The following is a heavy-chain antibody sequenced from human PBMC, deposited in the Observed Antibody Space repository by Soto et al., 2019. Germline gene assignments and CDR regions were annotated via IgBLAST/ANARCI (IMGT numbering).Heavy chain of an antibody. V-gene: IGHV1-69*12. CDR2: IIPIFGTA. D-gene: IGHD3-22*01. CDR1: GGTFSSYA. J-gene: IGHJ4*02. Sequence: QVQMVQSGAEVKKPGSSVKVSCTASGGTFSSYAISWVRQAPGQGLEWMGGIIPIFGTANYAQKFQGRVTITADETTSTAYMELSSLRSEDTAVYYCARDAVKYYDSSGYHPYYFDYWGQVTLVTVSS. CDR3: ARDAVKYYDSSGYHPYYFDY.